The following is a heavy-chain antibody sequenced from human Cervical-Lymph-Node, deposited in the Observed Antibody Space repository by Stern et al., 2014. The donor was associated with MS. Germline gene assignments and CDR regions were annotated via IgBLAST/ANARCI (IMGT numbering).Heavy chain of an antibody. D-gene: IGHD4-11*01. V-gene: IGHV1-2*02. CDR1: GYTFTDYY. CDR2: INPATGAT. Sequence: DQLVESGTDVKKPGASAKVSCEASGYTFTDYYIHWVRQAPGQGLEWMGWINPATGATTYAQNFQGRVTMTRDTSITTAYMILSRLSSDDTAVYYCARDLADYRYYFDSWGPGTLVTVSS. J-gene: IGHJ4*02. CDR3: ARDLADYRYYFDS.